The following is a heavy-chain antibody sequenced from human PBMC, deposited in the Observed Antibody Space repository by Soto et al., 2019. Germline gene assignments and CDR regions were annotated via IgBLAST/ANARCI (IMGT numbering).Heavy chain of an antibody. V-gene: IGHV3-9*01. CDR3: AKRVPTAVQALDY. Sequence: ALRLSCVASGFSFDDFVMNWVRQRPGKGLEWVSSVSWNSGAKLYADSVKGRFAISRDSAKKSVYLQMNSLRPDDTAFYYCAKRVPTAVQALDYWGQGTLVTVSS. J-gene: IGHJ4*02. D-gene: IGHD2-21*02. CDR2: VSWNSGAK. CDR1: GFSFDDFV.